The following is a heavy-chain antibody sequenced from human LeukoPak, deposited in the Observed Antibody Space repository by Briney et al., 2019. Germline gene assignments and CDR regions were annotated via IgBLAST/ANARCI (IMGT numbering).Heavy chain of an antibody. CDR2: FDPEDGET. V-gene: IGHV1-24*01. J-gene: IGHJ5*02. CDR1: GYTLTELS. CDR3: ATNYGYCSGGSCYARWFDP. D-gene: IGHD2-15*01. Sequence: ASVKVSCKVSGYTLTELSMHWVRQAPGKGLEWMGGFDPEDGETIYAQKFQGRVTMTEDTSTDTAYMELSSLRSEDTAVYNCATNYGYCSGGSCYARWFDPWGQGTLVTVSS.